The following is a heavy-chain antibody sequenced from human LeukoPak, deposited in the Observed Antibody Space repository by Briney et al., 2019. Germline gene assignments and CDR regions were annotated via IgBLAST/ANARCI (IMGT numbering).Heavy chain of an antibody. CDR1: GFTFSSYA. V-gene: IGHV3-64*01. CDR2: ISSNGGST. CDR3: ARDHYDFWSGYYEVCLDY. Sequence: QTGGSLRLSCAASGFTFSSYAMHWVRQAPGKGLEYVSAISSNGGSTYYANSVKGRFTISRDNFKNTLYLQMGSLRAEDMAVYYCARDHYDFWSGYYEVCLDYWGQGTLVTVSS. D-gene: IGHD3-3*01. J-gene: IGHJ4*02.